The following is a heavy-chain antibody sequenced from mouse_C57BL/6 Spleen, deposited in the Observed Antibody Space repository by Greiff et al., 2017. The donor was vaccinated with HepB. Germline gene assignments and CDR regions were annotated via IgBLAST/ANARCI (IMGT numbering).Heavy chain of an antibody. CDR1: GFTFSNYW. CDR2: IRLKSDNYAT. D-gene: IGHD1-1*01. J-gene: IGHJ1*03. CDR3: TDYYGSSYVGYWYFDV. Sequence: EVKLQESGGGLVQPGGSMKLSCVASGFTFSNYWMNWVRQSPEKGLEWVAQIRLKSDNYATHYAESVKGRFTISRDDSKSSVYLQMNNLRAEDTGIYYCTDYYGSSYVGYWYFDVWGTGTTVTVSS. V-gene: IGHV6-3*01.